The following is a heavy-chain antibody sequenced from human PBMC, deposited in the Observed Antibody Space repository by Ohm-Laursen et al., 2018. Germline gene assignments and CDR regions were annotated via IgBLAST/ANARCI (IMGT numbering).Heavy chain of an antibody. J-gene: IGHJ4*02. V-gene: IGHV4-34*01. Sequence: SETLSLTWAVSGGSFSGYYWSWIRQPPGKGLEWIGEINHSGSTNYNPSLKSRFTMSVDTSKNQFSLNLSSVTAADTAVYYCAGRGYWGQGTLVTVSS. CDR2: INHSGST. D-gene: IGHD1-26*01. CDR1: GGSFSGYY. CDR3: AGRGY.